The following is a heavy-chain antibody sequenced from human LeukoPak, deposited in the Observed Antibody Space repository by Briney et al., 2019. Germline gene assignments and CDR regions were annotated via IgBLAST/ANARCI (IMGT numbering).Heavy chain of an antibody. CDR1: GGSISSGGYY. Sequence: PSETLSLTCTVSGGSISSGGYYWSWIRQHPGKGLEWIGYIYYSGSTYYNPSLKSRVTISLDTSKIHFSLKLSSVTAADTAVYYCARRRYFDYWGQGTLVTVSS. J-gene: IGHJ4*02. CDR3: ARRRYFDY. V-gene: IGHV4-31*03. CDR2: IYYSGST.